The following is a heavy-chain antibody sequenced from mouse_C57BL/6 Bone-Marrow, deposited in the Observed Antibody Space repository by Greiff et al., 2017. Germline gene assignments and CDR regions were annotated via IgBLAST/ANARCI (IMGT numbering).Heavy chain of an antibody. CDR3: ARGYYSNTFAY. V-gene: IGHV1-59*01. J-gene: IGHJ3*01. CDR1: GYTFTSYW. CDR2: IDPSDSYT. Sequence: VQLKQPGAELVRPGTSVKLSCKASGYTFTSYWMHWVKQRPGQGLEWIGVIDPSDSYTNYNQKFKGKATLTVDTSSSTAYMQLSSLTSEDSAVYYCARGYYSNTFAYWGQGTLVTVSA. D-gene: IGHD2-5*01.